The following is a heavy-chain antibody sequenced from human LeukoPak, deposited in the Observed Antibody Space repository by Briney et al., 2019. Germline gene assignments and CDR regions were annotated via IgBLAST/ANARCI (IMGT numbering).Heavy chain of an antibody. CDR2: IYTSGST. D-gene: IGHD2-2*01. CDR1: GGSISSYY. Sequence: SETLSLTCTVSGGSISSYYWSWIRQPPGKGLEWIGYIYTSGSTNYNPSLKSRVTISVDTSKNQFSLRLSSVTAADTAVYYCAREYSSSRYDYWGQGTLVSVSS. CDR3: AREYSSSRYDY. V-gene: IGHV4-4*09. J-gene: IGHJ4*02.